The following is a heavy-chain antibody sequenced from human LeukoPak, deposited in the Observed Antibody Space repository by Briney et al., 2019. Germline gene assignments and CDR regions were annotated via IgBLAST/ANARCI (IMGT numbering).Heavy chain of an antibody. Sequence: GGSLRPSCAASGFTFSSYGMHWVRQAPGKGLEWVAVISYDGSNKYYADSVKGRFTISRDNSKNTLYLQMNSLRAEDTAVYYCAKDRSTVTEVNYFDYWGQGTLVTVSS. CDR2: ISYDGSNK. J-gene: IGHJ4*02. CDR1: GFTFSSYG. CDR3: AKDRSTVTEVNYFDY. D-gene: IGHD4-17*01. V-gene: IGHV3-30*18.